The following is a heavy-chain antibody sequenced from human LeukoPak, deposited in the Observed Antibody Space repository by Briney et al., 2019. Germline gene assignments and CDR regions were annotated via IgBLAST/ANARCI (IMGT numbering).Heavy chain of an antibody. D-gene: IGHD5-24*01. J-gene: IGHJ3*02. CDR1: GFTFSSYG. CDR2: IWYDGSNK. CDR3: ARDPNGYNPRDAFDI. V-gene: IGHV3-33*01. Sequence: PGGSLRLSCAASGFTFSSYGMHWVRQAPGKGPEWVAVIWYDGSNKYYADSVKGRFTISRDNSKNTLYLQMNSLRAEDTAVYYCARDPNGYNPRDAFDIWGQGTMVTVSS.